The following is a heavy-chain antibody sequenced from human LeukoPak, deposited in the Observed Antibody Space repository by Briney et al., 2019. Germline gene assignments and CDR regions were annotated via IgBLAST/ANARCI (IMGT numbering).Heavy chain of an antibody. CDR3: ARSDYGGGNFDY. V-gene: IGHV3-66*01. J-gene: IGHJ4*02. Sequence: GGSLRLSCAASGFTVSSNYMSWVRQAPGKGLEWVSVIYSGGSTYYADSVKGRFTISRDNSKNTLYLQMSSLRAEDTAVYYCARSDYGGGNFDYWGQGTLVTVSS. CDR1: GFTVSSNY. CDR2: IYSGGST. D-gene: IGHD4-23*01.